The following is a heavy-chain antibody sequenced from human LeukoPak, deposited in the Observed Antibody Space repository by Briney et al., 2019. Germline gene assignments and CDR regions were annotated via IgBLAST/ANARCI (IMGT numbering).Heavy chain of an antibody. Sequence: PSETLSLTCTVSGGSISSYYCSWSRQPPGKGLGWGGYIYFGGSTNYNPSLKGRATISVDTSTNQFSRTLSSRTAARPAVSYCGRGGGGEHWG. J-gene: IGHJ1*01. CDR2: IYFGGST. CDR1: GGSISSYY. V-gene: IGHV4-59*01. D-gene: IGHD2-21*01. CDR3: GRGGGGEH.